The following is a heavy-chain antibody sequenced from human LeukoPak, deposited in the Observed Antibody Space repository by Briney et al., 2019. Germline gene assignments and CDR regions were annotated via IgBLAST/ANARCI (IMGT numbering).Heavy chain of an antibody. CDR2: IYPGDSDT. CDR1: GYSFTSYW. Sequence: GESLKISCTGSGYSFTSYWIGWVRQMPGKGLEWMRIIYPGDSDTRYSPSFQGQVTISADKSISTAYLQWSSLKASDTAMYYCARHVEYYYGSGSPWYYGMDVWGKGTTVTVSS. CDR3: ARHVEYYYGSGSPWYYGMDV. V-gene: IGHV5-51*01. D-gene: IGHD3-10*01. J-gene: IGHJ6*04.